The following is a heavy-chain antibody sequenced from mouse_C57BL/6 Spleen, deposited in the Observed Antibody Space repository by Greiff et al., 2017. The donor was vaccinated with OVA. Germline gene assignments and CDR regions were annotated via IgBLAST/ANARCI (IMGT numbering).Heavy chain of an antibody. J-gene: IGHJ1*03. Sequence: EVQLQQSVAELVRPGASVKLSCTASGFNIKNTYMHWVKQRPEQGLEWIGRIDPANGNTTYAPKFQGKATLTSDTSSTTAYLQLSSLTSEDTSIYYCAAGDWYFDVWGTGTTVTVSS. CDR1: GFNIKNTY. V-gene: IGHV14-3*01. CDR3: AAGDWYFDV. CDR2: IDPANGNT. D-gene: IGHD3-3*01.